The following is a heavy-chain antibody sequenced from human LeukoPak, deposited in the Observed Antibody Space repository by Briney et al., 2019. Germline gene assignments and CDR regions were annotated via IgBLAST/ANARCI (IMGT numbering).Heavy chain of an antibody. CDR1: GGTFSSYA. V-gene: IGHV1-69*01. D-gene: IGHD3-3*01. Sequence: ASVKVSCKASGGTFSSYAISWVRQAPGQGLEWMGGIIPIFGTANYAQKFQGRVTITADESTSTAYMELSSLRSEDTAVYYCARDSDAYDFWSGYFNYYGMDVWGQGTTVTVSS. CDR2: IIPIFGTA. CDR3: ARDSDAYDFWSGYFNYYGMDV. J-gene: IGHJ6*02.